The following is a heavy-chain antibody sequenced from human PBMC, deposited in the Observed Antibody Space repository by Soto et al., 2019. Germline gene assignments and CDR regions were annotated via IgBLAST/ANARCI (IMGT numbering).Heavy chain of an antibody. V-gene: IGHV4-4*07. Sequence: PSETLSLTCTVSGGSISSNFWSWIRQPAGKGLEWIGRIYSSGSTHYNPSLKRRLTMSVDTPNNQFSLKLSFVTAADTAVYFCARGPHFDYWGQGTLVTVAS. J-gene: IGHJ4*02. CDR2: IYSSGST. CDR3: ARGPHFDY. CDR1: GGSISSNF.